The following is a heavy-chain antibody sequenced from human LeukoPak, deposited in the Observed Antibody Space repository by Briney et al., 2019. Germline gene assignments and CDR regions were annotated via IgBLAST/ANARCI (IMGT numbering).Heavy chain of an antibody. V-gene: IGHV4-39*07. CDR2: INHSGST. CDR1: GGSISSSSYY. J-gene: IGHJ4*02. Sequence: KPSETLSLTCTVSGGSISSSSYYWSWIRQPPGKGLEWIGEINHSGSTNYNPSLKSRVTISVDTSKNQFSLKLSSVTAADTAVYYCARGPYSSGRPSSYYFDYWGQGTLVTVSS. CDR3: ARGPYSSGRPSSYYFDY. D-gene: IGHD6-19*01.